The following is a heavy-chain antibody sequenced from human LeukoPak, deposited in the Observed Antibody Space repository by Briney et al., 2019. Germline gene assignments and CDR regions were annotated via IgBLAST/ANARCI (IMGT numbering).Heavy chain of an antibody. Sequence: GGSLRLSCAASGFTFSRYAIHWVRQAPGKGLEWVAVISDDGTFTLYGDSVRGRFTISRDNSKNTLYLQMNSLRAEDTAVYYCARVDSSWSFDYWGQGTLVTVSS. J-gene: IGHJ4*02. CDR1: GFTFSRYA. CDR3: ARVDSSWSFDY. V-gene: IGHV3-30-3*01. D-gene: IGHD6-13*01. CDR2: ISDDGTFT.